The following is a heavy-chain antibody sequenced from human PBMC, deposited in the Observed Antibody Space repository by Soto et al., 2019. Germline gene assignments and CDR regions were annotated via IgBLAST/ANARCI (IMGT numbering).Heavy chain of an antibody. Sequence: EVQLLESGGGLVQPGGSLRLSCAASGFTFSSYAMSWVRQAPGKGLEWVSAISGSGGSTYYADSVKGRFTISRDNSKNTLYLQMNSLRAEDTAVYYCAKVGSVVVTARPVWYYFDYWGQGTLVTVSS. CDR3: AKVGSVVVTARPVWYYFDY. J-gene: IGHJ4*02. V-gene: IGHV3-23*01. D-gene: IGHD2-21*02. CDR2: ISGSGGST. CDR1: GFTFSSYA.